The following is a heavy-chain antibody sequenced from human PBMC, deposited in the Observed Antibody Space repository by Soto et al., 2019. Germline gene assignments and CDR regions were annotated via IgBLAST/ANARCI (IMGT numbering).Heavy chain of an antibody. CDR1: GGSISSYY. V-gene: IGHV4-59*01. CDR3: AGDHLGSPSIYYGMDV. Sequence: SETLSLTCTVSGGSISSYYWSWIRQPPGKGLEWIGYIYYSGSTNYNPSLKGRVTISVDTSKNQFSLKLSSVTAADTAVYYCAGDHLGSPSIYYGMDVWGQGTTVTVSS. CDR2: IYYSGST. J-gene: IGHJ6*02.